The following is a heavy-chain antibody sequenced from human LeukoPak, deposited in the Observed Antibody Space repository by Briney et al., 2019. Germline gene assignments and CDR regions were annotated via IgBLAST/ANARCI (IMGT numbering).Heavy chain of an antibody. CDR1: GYTFTTYD. Sequence: ASVKVSCKASGYTFTTYDINWVRQATGQGLEWMGWMNPNTGDTGYAQKFQGRVTITRDTSITTTYMELSSLTSEDTAVYYCARGVATNYWGQGTLVTVSS. V-gene: IGHV1-8*03. CDR3: ARGVATNY. J-gene: IGHJ4*02. CDR2: MNPNTGDT. D-gene: IGHD5-12*01.